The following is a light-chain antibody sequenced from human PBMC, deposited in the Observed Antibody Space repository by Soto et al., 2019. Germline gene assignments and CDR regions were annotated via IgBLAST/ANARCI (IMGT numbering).Light chain of an antibody. V-gene: IGKV3-15*01. CDR2: GAS. CDR1: QSVSSN. CDR3: QQYGSSLIT. J-gene: IGKJ5*01. Sequence: EIVMTQSPATLSVSPGERATLSCRASQSVSSNLAWYQQKPGQAPRLLIYGASTRATGIPARFSGSGSGTDFTLTSSRVEPEDFAVYYCQQYGSSLITFGRGTRLEIK.